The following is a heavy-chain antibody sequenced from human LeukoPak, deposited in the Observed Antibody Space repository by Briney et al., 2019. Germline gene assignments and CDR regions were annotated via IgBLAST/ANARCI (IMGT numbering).Heavy chain of an antibody. J-gene: IGHJ4*02. CDR2: IYGGGST. V-gene: IGHV3-66*02. CDR1: GFTVSSNY. D-gene: IGHD3-10*01. Sequence: GGSLRLSRAASGFTVSSNYMSWVRQAPGKGLEWVSVIYGGGSTYYAASVKGRFTISRDNSKNTLYLQMNSLRAEDTAVYYCTRDFGDYWGQGTLVTVSS. CDR3: TRDFGDY.